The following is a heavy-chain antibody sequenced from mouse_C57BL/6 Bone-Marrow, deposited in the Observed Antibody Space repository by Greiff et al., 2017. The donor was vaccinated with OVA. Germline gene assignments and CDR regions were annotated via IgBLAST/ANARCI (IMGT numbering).Heavy chain of an antibody. CDR2: IDPSDSYT. J-gene: IGHJ2*01. CDR3: ARELLPYFDY. Sequence: QVQLQQPGAELVMPGASVKLSCKASGYTFTSYWMHWVKQRPGQGLEWIGEIDPSDSYTNYNQKFKGKSTLTVDKSSSTAYMQLSSLTSKDSAVDYCARELLPYFDYWGQGTTLTVSS. D-gene: IGHD1-1*01. CDR1: GYTFTSYW. V-gene: IGHV1-69*01.